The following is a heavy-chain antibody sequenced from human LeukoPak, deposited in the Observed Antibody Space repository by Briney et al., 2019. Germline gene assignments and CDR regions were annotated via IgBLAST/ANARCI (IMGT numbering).Heavy chain of an antibody. Sequence: GGSLRLSCAASGFTFSSYAMSWVRQAPGKGLEWVSAISGSGGSTYYADSVKGRFTISRDNSKNTLYLQMNNLRAEDTAVYYCAKDQSYGDYAYYFDYWGQGTLVTVSS. D-gene: IGHD4-17*01. J-gene: IGHJ4*02. CDR3: AKDQSYGDYAYYFDY. V-gene: IGHV3-23*01. CDR2: ISGSGGST. CDR1: GFTFSSYA.